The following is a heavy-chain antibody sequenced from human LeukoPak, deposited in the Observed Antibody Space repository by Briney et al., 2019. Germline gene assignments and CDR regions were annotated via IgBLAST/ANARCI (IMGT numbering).Heavy chain of an antibody. D-gene: IGHD3-3*01. CDR3: ARGRTIFGVVPYYFDY. V-gene: IGHV3-21*01. Sequence: PGGSLRLSCAASGFTFSSYSMNWVRQAPGKGLEWGSSISSSSSYIYYADSVKGRFTISRDNAKNSLYLQMNSLRAEDTAVYYCARGRTIFGVVPYYFDYWGQGTLVTVSS. CDR1: GFTFSSYS. J-gene: IGHJ4*02. CDR2: ISSSSSYI.